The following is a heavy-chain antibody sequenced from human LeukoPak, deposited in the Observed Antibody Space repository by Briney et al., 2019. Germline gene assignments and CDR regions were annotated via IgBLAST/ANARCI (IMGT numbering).Heavy chain of an antibody. V-gene: IGHV4-39*01. CDR1: GGSISSSTYY. D-gene: IGHD3-16*01. CDR2: ISYSGNI. CDR3: ARQRRLELPDY. J-gene: IGHJ4*02. Sequence: SETLSLTCTVSGGSISSSTYYWGWIRQPPGKGLEWIGSISYSGNIYYDPSLKSRVTISVDTSKNQFSLKLSSVTAADTAVYYCARQRRLELPDYWGQGTLVTVSS.